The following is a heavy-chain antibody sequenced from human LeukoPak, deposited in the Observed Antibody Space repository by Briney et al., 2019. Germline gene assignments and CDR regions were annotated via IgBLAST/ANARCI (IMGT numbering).Heavy chain of an antibody. J-gene: IGHJ3*02. CDR1: GGPISSYY. V-gene: IGHV4-59*13. Sequence: PSETLSLTCTVSGGPISSYYWSWIRQPPGKGLEWIGYIYYSGSTNYNPSLKSRVTISVDTSKNQFSLKLSSVTAADTAVYYCARVPGSRDAFDIWGQGTMVTVSS. CDR3: ARVPGSRDAFDI. CDR2: IYYSGST. D-gene: IGHD1-14*01.